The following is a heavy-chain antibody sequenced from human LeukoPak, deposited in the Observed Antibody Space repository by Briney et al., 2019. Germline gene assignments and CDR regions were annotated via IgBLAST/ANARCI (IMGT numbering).Heavy chain of an antibody. CDR1: GYTFTSYD. CDR2: MNPNSGNT. D-gene: IGHD6-13*01. V-gene: IGHV1-8*01. J-gene: IGHJ4*02. Sequence: ALVKVSCKASGYTFTSYDINWVRQATGQGLEWMGWMNPNSGNTGYAQKFQGRVTMTRNTSISTAYMELSSLRSEDTAVYYCAREGWSSSYFDYWGQGTLVTVSS. CDR3: AREGWSSSYFDY.